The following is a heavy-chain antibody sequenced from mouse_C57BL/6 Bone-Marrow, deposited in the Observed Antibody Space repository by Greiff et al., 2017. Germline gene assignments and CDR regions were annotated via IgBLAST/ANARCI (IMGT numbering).Heavy chain of an antibody. CDR3: ARDEGRQLRLAWFAY. CDR1: GFTFSSYA. J-gene: IGHJ3*01. Sequence: EVQVVESGGGLVKPGGSLKLSCAASGFTFSSYAMSWVRQTPEKRLEWVATISDGGSYTYYPDNVKGRFTISRDNAKSNLYLQMSHLKSEDTAMYYCARDEGRQLRLAWFAYWGQGTLVTVSA. CDR2: ISDGGSYT. D-gene: IGHD3-2*02. V-gene: IGHV5-4*01.